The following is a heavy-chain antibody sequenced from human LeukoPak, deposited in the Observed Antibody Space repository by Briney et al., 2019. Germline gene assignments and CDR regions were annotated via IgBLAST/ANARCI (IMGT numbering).Heavy chain of an antibody. Sequence: GGSLRLSCATSGLNFDRYTIHWVRQAPGKGLEWVSLAGWAGGTTFYSDSVRGRFTISRDSGRKSVYLQMNSLTTDDTAFYFCAKELDTMFFDYWGQGALVTVSS. CDR2: AGWAGGTT. CDR1: GLNFDRYT. CDR3: AKELDTMFFDY. J-gene: IGHJ4*02. D-gene: IGHD3-10*02. V-gene: IGHV3-43*01.